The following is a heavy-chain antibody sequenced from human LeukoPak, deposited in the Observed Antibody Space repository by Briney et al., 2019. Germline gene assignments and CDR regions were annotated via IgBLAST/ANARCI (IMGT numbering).Heavy chain of an antibody. D-gene: IGHD6-6*01. Sequence: GASVKVSCKASGYTFTSYDINWVRQATGQGLEWMGWMNPNSGNTGYAQKFQGRVAMTRNTPISTAYMELSSLRSEDTAVYYCARGLTTEYSSSSLDFDYWGQGTLVTVSS. CDR1: GYTFTSYD. V-gene: IGHV1-8*01. J-gene: IGHJ4*02. CDR2: MNPNSGNT. CDR3: ARGLTTEYSSSSLDFDY.